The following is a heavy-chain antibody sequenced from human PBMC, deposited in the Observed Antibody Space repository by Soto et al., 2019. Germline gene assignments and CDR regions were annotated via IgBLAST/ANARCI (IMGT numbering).Heavy chain of an antibody. CDR3: AKFLVETGSNSGWPWSFHY. CDR1: GFTFSNYA. D-gene: IGHD6-25*01. CDR2: ISGSGGTT. V-gene: IGHV3-23*01. J-gene: IGHJ4*02. Sequence: EVQLLESGGGLVQPGRFLRRCCAASGFTFSNYAMSWVRQARGQGLDWVSAISGSGGTTYYADSVKGRFTISRDNSKNTLFLQMNSLRAEDAAVYYCAKFLVETGSNSGWPWSFHYWGQGTLVTVSS.